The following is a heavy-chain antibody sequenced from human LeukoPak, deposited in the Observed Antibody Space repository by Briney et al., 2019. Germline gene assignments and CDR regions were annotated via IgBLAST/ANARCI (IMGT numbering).Heavy chain of an antibody. J-gene: IGHJ4*02. CDR1: GFTFSSYG. CDR2: ISYDGSNK. D-gene: IGHD3-9*01. Sequence: GGSLRLSCAASGFTFSSYGMHWVRQAPGKGLEWVAVISYDGSNKYYADSVKGRFTISRDNSKNTLYLQMNSLRAEDTAVYYCAKDLLTEGVSFDYWGQGTLVTVSS. CDR3: AKDLLTEGVSFDY. V-gene: IGHV3-30*18.